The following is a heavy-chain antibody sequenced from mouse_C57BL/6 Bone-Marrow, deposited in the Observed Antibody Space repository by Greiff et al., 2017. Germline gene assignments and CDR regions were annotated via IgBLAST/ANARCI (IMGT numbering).Heavy chain of an antibody. V-gene: IGHV1-15*01. D-gene: IGHD1-1*02. CDR2: IDPETGGT. J-gene: IGHJ1*03. Sequence: QVQLQQSGAELVRPGASVTLSCKASGYTFTDYEMHWVKQTPVHGLEWIGAIDPETGGTAYNQKFKGKAILTADKPSSTAYMELRSLTSEDSAVYYSCGSWYCDVWGTGTTVTVSS. CDR1: GYTFTDYE. CDR3: CGSWYCDV.